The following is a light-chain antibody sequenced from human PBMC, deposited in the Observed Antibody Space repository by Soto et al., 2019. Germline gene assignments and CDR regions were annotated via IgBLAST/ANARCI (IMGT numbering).Light chain of an antibody. CDR2: NDD. Sequence: QAVVTQPPSVSGTPGLRVTISCSGGSSNIGRDTVNWYQQLPGTAPKLLMFNDDQRPSGVPDRFSASKSGTSGSLTISGLRFEDEADYYCAAWDDSLRVVLFGGGTKLTVL. V-gene: IGLV1-44*01. CDR3: AAWDDSLRVVL. J-gene: IGLJ2*01. CDR1: SSNIGRDT.